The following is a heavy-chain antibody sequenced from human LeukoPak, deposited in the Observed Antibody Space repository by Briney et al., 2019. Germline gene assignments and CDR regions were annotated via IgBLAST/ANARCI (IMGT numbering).Heavy chain of an antibody. D-gene: IGHD5-12*01. CDR2: IYHSGST. CDR1: GGSISSSNW. V-gene: IGHV4-4*02. CDR3: ATRGSGYPSDH. J-gene: IGHJ4*02. Sequence: SETLSLTCAVSGGSISSSNWWSWVRQPPGKGLEWIGEIYHSGSTNYNPSLKSRVTISVDKSKNHFSLKLSSVTAADTAVYYCATRGSGYPSDHWVQGTLVTVSS.